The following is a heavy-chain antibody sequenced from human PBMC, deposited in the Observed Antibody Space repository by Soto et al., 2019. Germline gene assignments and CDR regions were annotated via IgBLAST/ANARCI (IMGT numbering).Heavy chain of an antibody. Sequence: EVQLVESGGDLVQPGGSLRLSCAASGFTFSSYWIHWVRQAPGKGLVWVSRINSDGSSTSYADSVKGRFTISRDNAKNTLYLQMNSLRAEDTAVYYCARDHDYVYNWFDPWGQGTLVTVSS. CDR3: ARDHDYVYNWFDP. J-gene: IGHJ5*02. CDR2: INSDGSST. CDR1: GFTFSSYW. D-gene: IGHD4-17*01. V-gene: IGHV3-74*01.